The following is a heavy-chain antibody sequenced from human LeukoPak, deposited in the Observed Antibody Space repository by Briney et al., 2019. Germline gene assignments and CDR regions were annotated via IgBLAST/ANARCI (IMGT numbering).Heavy chain of an antibody. J-gene: IGHJ4*02. V-gene: IGHV3-30-3*01. CDR1: GFTFSSYA. Sequence: GRSLRLSCAASGFTFSSYAMHWVRQAPGKGLGWVAVISYDGSNKYYADSVKGRFTISRDNSKNTLYLQMNSLRAEDTAVYYCARDPEYYDFWSGYYPPYYFDYWGQGTLVTVSS. CDR2: ISYDGSNK. CDR3: ARDPEYYDFWSGYYPPYYFDY. D-gene: IGHD3-3*01.